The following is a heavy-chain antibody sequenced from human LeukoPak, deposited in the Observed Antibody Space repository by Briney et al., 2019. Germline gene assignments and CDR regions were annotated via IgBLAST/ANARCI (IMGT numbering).Heavy chain of an antibody. V-gene: IGHV3-23*01. CDR3: AKCGSGTYYNGLH. J-gene: IGHJ4*02. D-gene: IGHD3-10*01. CDR2: ISVSGENT. Sequence: GSLRLSCAASGVTFSSYAMTWVRQAPGKGLQWVSTISVSGENTYYADSVKGRFTISRDISKSTLYLQMNSLRDEDTALYYCAKCGSGTYYNGLHWGQGTLVTVSS. CDR1: GVTFSSYA.